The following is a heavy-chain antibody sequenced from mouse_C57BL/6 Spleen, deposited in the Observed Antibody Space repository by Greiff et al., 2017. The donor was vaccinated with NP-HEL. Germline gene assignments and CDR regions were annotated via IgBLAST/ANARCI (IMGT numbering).Heavy chain of an antibody. CDR3: ARDRREDYYAMDY. V-gene: IGHV1-52*01. CDR1: GYTFTSYW. J-gene: IGHJ4*01. Sequence: QVQLQQPGAELVRPGSSVKLSCKASGYTFTSYWMHWVKQRPIQGLEWIGNIDPSDSETHYNQKFKDKATLTVDKSSSTAYMQLSSLTSEDSAVYYCARDRREDYYAMDYWGQGTSVTVST. CDR2: IDPSDSET.